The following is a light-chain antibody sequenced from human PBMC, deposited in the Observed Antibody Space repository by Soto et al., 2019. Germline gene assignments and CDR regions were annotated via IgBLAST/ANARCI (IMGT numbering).Light chain of an antibody. CDR1: QRVSSSY. Sequence: EIVLTQSPGTLSLSPGERATLSCRAGQRVSSSYLAWYQQKPGQAPRLLIYGASSRATGIPDRFSGSGSGTAFTLTISRLEPEDLADYYCQQYGTSPLTLGGGTKVELK. V-gene: IGKV3-20*01. CDR2: GAS. CDR3: QQYGTSPLT. J-gene: IGKJ4*02.